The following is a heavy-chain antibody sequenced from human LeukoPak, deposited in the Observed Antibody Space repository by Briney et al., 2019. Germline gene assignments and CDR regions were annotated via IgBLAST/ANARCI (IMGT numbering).Heavy chain of an antibody. D-gene: IGHD3-22*01. CDR3: ARDAYYYDSSGYYYLDY. Sequence: GGSLRLSCAASGFTFSSYAMHWVRQAPEKGLEYVSAISSNGGSTYYANSVKGRFTISRDNSKNTLYLQMGSLRAEDMAVYYCARDAYYYDSSGYYYLDYWGQGTLVTVSS. CDR2: ISSNGGST. J-gene: IGHJ4*02. CDR1: GFTFSSYA. V-gene: IGHV3-64*01.